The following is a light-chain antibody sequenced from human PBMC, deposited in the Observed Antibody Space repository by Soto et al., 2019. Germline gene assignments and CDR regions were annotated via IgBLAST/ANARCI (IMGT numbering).Light chain of an antibody. J-gene: IGLJ1*01. Sequence: QSALTQRPSASGSPGQSVTISCTGTSSDVGGYQYVSWYQQYPGKAPKLMIYAVNKRPSGVPDRFSGSRSGNTASLTVSGLQAEDEADYYCSSYAGSNNYVFGTGTKVTVL. CDR3: SSYAGSNNYV. CDR1: SSDVGGYQY. CDR2: AVN. V-gene: IGLV2-8*01.